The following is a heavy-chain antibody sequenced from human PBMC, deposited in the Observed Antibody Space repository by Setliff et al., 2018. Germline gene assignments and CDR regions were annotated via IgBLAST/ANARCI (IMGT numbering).Heavy chain of an antibody. CDR2: IYTSGST. CDR1: GGSVNSGYDN. Sequence: SETLSLTCTVSGGSVNSGYDNWNWLRQPAGKGLEWIGHIYTSGSTSYNPSLKSRVTISLDTSKNQFSLNLSSVTATDTAVYYCARAISGWYSAYYYYMDVWGKGTTVTVSS. D-gene: IGHD6-19*01. V-gene: IGHV4-61*09. CDR3: ARAISGWYSAYYYYMDV. J-gene: IGHJ6*03.